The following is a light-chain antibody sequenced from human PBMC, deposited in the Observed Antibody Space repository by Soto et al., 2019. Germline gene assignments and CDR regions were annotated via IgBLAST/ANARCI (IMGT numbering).Light chain of an antibody. V-gene: IGKV3-20*01. CDR2: GAS. J-gene: IGKJ4*01. CDR3: QQYGSAPLT. CDR1: QSVSSSH. Sequence: EIVLTQSPGTLSLSPGERATLSCRASQSVSSSHLAWYQQKPGQAPRLLIYGASSRATGIPDRFSGSGSGTDFTLTISRLEPEDFAVYYCQQYGSAPLTFGGGTKVDMK.